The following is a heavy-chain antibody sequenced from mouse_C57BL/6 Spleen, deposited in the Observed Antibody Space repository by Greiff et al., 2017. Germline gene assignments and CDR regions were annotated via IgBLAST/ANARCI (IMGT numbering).Heavy chain of an antibody. Sequence: QVQLQQSGAELVKPGASVKISCKASGYAFRSYWMNWVKQRPGKGLEWIGQIYPGDGDTNYNGKFKGKATLTADQSSSTAYMQLSSLTSEDSAVYFCAREDTTVVADYWGQGTTLTVSS. J-gene: IGHJ2*01. CDR2: IYPGDGDT. V-gene: IGHV1-80*01. CDR1: GYAFRSYW. D-gene: IGHD1-1*01. CDR3: AREDTTVVADY.